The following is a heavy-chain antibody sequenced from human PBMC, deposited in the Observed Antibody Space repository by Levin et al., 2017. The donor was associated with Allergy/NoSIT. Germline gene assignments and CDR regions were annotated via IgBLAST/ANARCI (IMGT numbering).Heavy chain of an antibody. Sequence: GGSLRLSCVASGFTFSSYAMSWVRQAPGQGLEWVSTTVGSVGKTFFADSVKGRFTVSRDDSKNMLYLHMDSLRAEDTALYYCARSVFYGDYGVIASDGWGQGTMVTVSS. CDR2: TVGSVGKT. D-gene: IGHD4-17*01. CDR1: GFTFSSYA. J-gene: IGHJ3*01. V-gene: IGHV3-23*01. CDR3: ARSVFYGDYGVIASDG.